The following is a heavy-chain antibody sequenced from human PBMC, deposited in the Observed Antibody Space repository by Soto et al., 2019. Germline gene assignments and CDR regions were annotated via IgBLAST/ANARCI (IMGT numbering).Heavy chain of an antibody. CDR1: GGTFSSYA. Sequence: SVKVSCKASGGTFSSYAISWVRQAPGQGLEWMGGIIPIFGTANYAQKFQGRVTITADESTSTAYRELSSLRSEDTAVYYCARDWYNWNYGSQYNWFDPWGQGTLVTVSS. CDR3: ARDWYNWNYGSQYNWFDP. J-gene: IGHJ5*02. V-gene: IGHV1-69*13. CDR2: IIPIFGTA. D-gene: IGHD1-7*01.